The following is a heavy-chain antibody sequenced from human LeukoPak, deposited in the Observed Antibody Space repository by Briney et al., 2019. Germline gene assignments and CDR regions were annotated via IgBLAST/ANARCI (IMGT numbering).Heavy chain of an antibody. CDR2: ISSGSSYI. CDR1: GFDFDSYS. V-gene: IGHV3-21*01. CDR3: AKHCGSSTCYPD. J-gene: IGHJ4*02. D-gene: IGHD2-2*01. Sequence: PGGSLRLSCAASGFDFDSYSINWVRQVPGKGLEWVSSISSGSSYIYYADSVKGRFTISRDNAKNLMYLQMSSLRAEDTAVYYCAKHCGSSTCYPDWGQGTLVTVSS.